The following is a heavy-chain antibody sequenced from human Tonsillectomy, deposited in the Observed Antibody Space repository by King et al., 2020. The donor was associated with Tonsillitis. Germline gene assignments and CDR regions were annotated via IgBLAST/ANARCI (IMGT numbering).Heavy chain of an antibody. CDR1: SDSISSYY. J-gene: IGHJ4*02. D-gene: IGHD1-26*01. CDR2: IYYSGST. CDR3: ARGGSGSYFDQPFDY. Sequence: VQLQESGPGLVKPSETLSLTCTVSSDSISSYYWSWIRQPPGKGLEWIGYIYYSGSTNYNPSLKSRVTISVDTSKNQFSLKLRSVTAADTAVYYCARGGSGSYFDQPFDYWGQGTLVTVSS. V-gene: IGHV4-59*01.